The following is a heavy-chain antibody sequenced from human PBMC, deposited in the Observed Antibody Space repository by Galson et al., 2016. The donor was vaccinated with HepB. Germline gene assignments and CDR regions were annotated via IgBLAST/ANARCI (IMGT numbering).Heavy chain of an antibody. J-gene: IGHJ3*02. CDR3: ASRYCTGNRCFSRSLDAFGS. CDR1: GYTFTSYA. Sequence: SVKVSCKASGYTFTSYAMNWVRQAPGQGLEWMGYVNTTTGNPTYAPVFTGRYVFSLDTSVTTAYLQISGLKAENSAVYYCASRYCTGNRCFSRSLDAFGSWGQGTMVTVSS. D-gene: IGHD2-8*02. CDR2: VNTTTGNP. V-gene: IGHV7-4-1*02.